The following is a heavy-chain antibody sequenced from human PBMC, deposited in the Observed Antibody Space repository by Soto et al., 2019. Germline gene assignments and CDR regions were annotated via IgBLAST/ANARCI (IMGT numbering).Heavy chain of an antibody. Sequence: SETLSLTCTVSCGSISSCDYYWSWIRQPPGKGLEWIGYIYYSGSTYYNPSLKSRVTISVDTSKNQFSLKLSSMTAADTAVYYCAREPGIAVAGGTRYGMDVWGQGTTVTVSS. CDR3: AREPGIAVAGGTRYGMDV. V-gene: IGHV4-30-4*01. CDR1: CGSISSCDYY. D-gene: IGHD6-19*01. CDR2: IYYSGST. J-gene: IGHJ6*02.